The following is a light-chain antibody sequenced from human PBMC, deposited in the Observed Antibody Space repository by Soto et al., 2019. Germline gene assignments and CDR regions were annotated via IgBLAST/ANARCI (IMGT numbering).Light chain of an antibody. J-gene: IGKJ4*01. CDR1: QSISSW. Sequence: TRMPRSPCTLSASVRDPDTSTYRASQSISSWLAWYQQKPGKAPKLLIYDASSLESGVPSRFSGSGSGTEFTLTISSLQPDDFATYYCQQYNSYPLTHAGGTKVDI. CDR3: QQYNSYPLT. CDR2: DAS. V-gene: IGKV1-5*01.